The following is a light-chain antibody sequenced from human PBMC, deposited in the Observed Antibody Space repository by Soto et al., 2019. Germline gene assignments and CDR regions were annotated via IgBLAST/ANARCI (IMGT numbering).Light chain of an antibody. J-gene: IGLJ2*01. CDR1: SPNIGKND. Sequence: QSVLTQPPSLSAAPGQKVAISCSGSSPNIGKNDESWYQQFPGTAPKLLIYDNTERPSGIVDRFSGSKSGTSATLGITGLQTGDEADYYCGAWDDSLGTVLFGGGTKRTV. CDR3: GAWDDSLGTVL. V-gene: IGLV1-51*01. CDR2: DNT.